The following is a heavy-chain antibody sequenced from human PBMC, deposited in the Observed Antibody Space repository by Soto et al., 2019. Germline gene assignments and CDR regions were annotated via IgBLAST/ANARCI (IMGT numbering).Heavy chain of an antibody. CDR2: ISYDGSNK. Sequence: QVQLVESGGGVVQPGRSLRLSCAASGFTFSSYGMHWVSQAPGKGLEWVAVISYDGSNKYYADSVKGRFTISRDNSKNTLYLQMNSLRAEDTAVYYCSKDRSFKSYGDRYFDLWGRGTLVTVSS. V-gene: IGHV3-30*18. D-gene: IGHD4-17*01. CDR1: GFTFSSYG. J-gene: IGHJ2*01. CDR3: SKDRSFKSYGDRYFDL.